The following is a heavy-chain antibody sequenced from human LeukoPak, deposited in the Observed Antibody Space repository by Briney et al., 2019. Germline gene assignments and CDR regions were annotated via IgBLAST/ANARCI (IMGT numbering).Heavy chain of an antibody. Sequence: SETLSLTCTVSGGSISSYYWSWIRQPAGKGLEWIGRIYISGSTNYNPSLKSRVTMSVDTSKNQFSLKLSSVTAADTAVYYCARGRDSSSSWYFDLWGRGTLVTVSS. CDR2: IYISGST. D-gene: IGHD6-6*01. CDR3: ARGRDSSSSWYFDL. V-gene: IGHV4-4*07. J-gene: IGHJ2*01. CDR1: GGSISSYY.